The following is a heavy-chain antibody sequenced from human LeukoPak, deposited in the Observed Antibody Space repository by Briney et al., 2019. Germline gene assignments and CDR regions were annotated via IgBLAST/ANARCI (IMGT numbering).Heavy chain of an antibody. CDR3: AKDPRIEVAGEIDY. CDR1: GFTFSSYS. CDR2: ISGSGGST. J-gene: IGHJ4*02. V-gene: IGHV3-23*01. D-gene: IGHD6-19*01. Sequence: GGSLCLSCAAYGFTFSSYSLSWVRQAPGKGLEWVSAISGSGGSTYYPDSVKGLFTIYRDNSKNTLYLQMNSLRAEDTAVYYCAKDPRIEVAGEIDYWGQGTLVNVSS.